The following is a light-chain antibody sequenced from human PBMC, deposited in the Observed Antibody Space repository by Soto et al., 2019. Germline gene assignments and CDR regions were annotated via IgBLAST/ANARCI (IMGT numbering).Light chain of an antibody. CDR1: QSVSSY. CDR2: DAS. Sequence: EIVLTQSPATLSLSPGERATLSCRASQSVSSYLAWYQQKPGQAPRLLIYDASNRATGIPARFSGRWSGTDFTLTISSLEPEDFAVYYCQQRSNWPPWTFGQGNKVEIK. J-gene: IGKJ1*01. CDR3: QQRSNWPPWT. V-gene: IGKV3-11*01.